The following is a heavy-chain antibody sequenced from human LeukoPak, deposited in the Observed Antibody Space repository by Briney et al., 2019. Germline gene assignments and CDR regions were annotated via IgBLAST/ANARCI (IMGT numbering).Heavy chain of an antibody. CDR3: ARKPMTGIDY. J-gene: IGHJ4*02. Sequence: GGSLRLSCAASGFTFSNDAMNWVRQAPGKGLEWVSTISGSGGTTYYADSVKGRFTISRDNSKNTLYLQMNSLRAEDTAVYYCARKPMTGIDYWGQGTLVTVSS. CDR1: GFTFSNDA. CDR2: ISGSGGTT. D-gene: IGHD1-1*01. V-gene: IGHV3-23*01.